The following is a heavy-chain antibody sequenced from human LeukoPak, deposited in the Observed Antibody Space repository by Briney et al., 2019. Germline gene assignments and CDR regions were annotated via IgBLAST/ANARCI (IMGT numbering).Heavy chain of an antibody. V-gene: IGHV4-38-2*02. J-gene: IGHJ5*02. CDR2: IYHSRST. CDR3: ARDGYSSSWINWFDP. CDR1: GYSISSGYY. Sequence: SETLSLTCTVSGYSISSGYYWGWIRQPPGKGLEWIGSIYHSRSTYYNPSLKSRVTISVDTSKNQFSLKLSSVTAADTAVYYCARDGYSSSWINWFDPWGQGTLVTVSS. D-gene: IGHD6-13*01.